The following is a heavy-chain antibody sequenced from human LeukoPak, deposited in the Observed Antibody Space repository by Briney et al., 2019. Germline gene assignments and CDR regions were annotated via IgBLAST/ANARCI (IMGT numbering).Heavy chain of an antibody. D-gene: IGHD6-13*01. V-gene: IGHV1-18*01. CDR1: GFTFTSFG. CDR3: ARGTSVAAAGTDWFDP. Sequence: ASVKVSCKASGFTFTSFGFSWVRQAPGQGLEWMGWISAYNGNTNYAQSLQGRVTMTTDASTSTVYMELRSLRSDDTAVYYCARGTSVAAAGTDWFDPWGQGTLVTVSS. CDR2: ISAYNGNT. J-gene: IGHJ5*02.